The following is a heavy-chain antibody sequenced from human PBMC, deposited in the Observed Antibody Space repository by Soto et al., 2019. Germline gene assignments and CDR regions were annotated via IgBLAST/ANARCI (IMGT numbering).Heavy chain of an antibody. CDR1: GFTFSSYA. V-gene: IGHV3-23*01. CDR2: ISGSGGST. J-gene: IGHJ4*02. D-gene: IGHD7-27*01. Sequence: PGGSLRLSCAASGFTFSSYAMSWVRQAPGKGLEWVSAISGSGGSTYYADSVKGRFTISRDNSKNTLYLQMNSLRAEDTAVYYCAKDGSPHLTLYYFDYWGQGTLVTVSS. CDR3: AKDGSPHLTLYYFDY.